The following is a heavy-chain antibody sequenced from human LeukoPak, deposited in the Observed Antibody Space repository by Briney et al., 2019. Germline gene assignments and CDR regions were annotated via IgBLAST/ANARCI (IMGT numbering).Heavy chain of an antibody. CDR2: FDPEDGET. D-gene: IGHD1-26*01. J-gene: IGHJ4*02. CDR1: GYTLTELS. CDR3: ATVSTKPLGRSIVGATLFDY. V-gene: IGHV1-24*01. Sequence: ASVKVSCKVSGYTLTELSMHWVRQAPGKGLEWMGGFDPEDGETIYAQKFQGRVTMTEDTSTDTAYMELSSLRSEDAAVYYCATVSTKPLGRSIVGATLFDYWGQGTLVTVSS.